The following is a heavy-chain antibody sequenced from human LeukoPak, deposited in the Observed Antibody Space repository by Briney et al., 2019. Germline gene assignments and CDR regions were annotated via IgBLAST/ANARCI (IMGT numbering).Heavy chain of an antibody. CDR2: INHSGST. Sequence: PSETLSLTCAVYGGSFSGYYWSWIRQPPGKGLEWIGEINHSGSTNYNPSLKSRVTISVDTSKNQFSLKLSSVTVADTPVYYLARGPIVGSPDAFDISGQGTMGTVSS. CDR1: GGSFSGYY. J-gene: IGHJ3*02. CDR3: ARGPIVGSPDAFDI. V-gene: IGHV4-34*01. D-gene: IGHD3-22*01.